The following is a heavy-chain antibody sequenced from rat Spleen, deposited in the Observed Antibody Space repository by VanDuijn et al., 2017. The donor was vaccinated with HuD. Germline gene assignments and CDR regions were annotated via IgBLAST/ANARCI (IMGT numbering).Heavy chain of an antibody. CDR3: TGSNPNWFAY. CDR1: GFTFSSNW. V-gene: IGHV5-35*01. D-gene: IGHD3-4*01. J-gene: IGHJ3*01. Sequence: EVQLVESGGGLVQPGRSLKLSCAVSGFTFSSNWLNWIRQAPGKGLEWVASLSPDGRNTYYPDKVKGRFVISKDNAKNTGYLQMTNLKSEDTAMYYCTGSNPNWFAYWGQGTLVTVSS. CDR2: LSPDGRNT.